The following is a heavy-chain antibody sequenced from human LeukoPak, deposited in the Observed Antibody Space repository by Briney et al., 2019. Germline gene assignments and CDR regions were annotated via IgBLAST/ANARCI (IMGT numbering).Heavy chain of an antibody. V-gene: IGHV3-74*01. CDR1: GITFSSYW. J-gene: IGHJ4*02. Sequence: SGGSLRLSCAASGITFSSYWMHWVRQAPGKGLVWVSGINSDGSSTRYADFVKGRFTISRDNSKNTLFVTMNSLRAEDTAIYYCVKDRAVYTSLVIPDYWGQGTLVTVSS. CDR2: INSDGSST. D-gene: IGHD6-6*01. CDR3: VKDRAVYTSLVIPDY.